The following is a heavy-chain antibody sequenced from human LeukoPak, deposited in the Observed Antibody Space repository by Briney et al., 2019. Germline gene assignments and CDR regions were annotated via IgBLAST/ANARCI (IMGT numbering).Heavy chain of an antibody. Sequence: SETLSLTCTVSGGSISSSSYYWGWIRQPPGKGLEWIGSIYYSGSTYYNPSLKSRVTISVDTSKNQFSLKLSSVTAADTAVYYCASTYYYDSSGHSWGQGTLVTVSS. CDR2: IYYSGST. J-gene: IGHJ4*02. CDR3: ASTYYYDSSGHS. V-gene: IGHV4-39*01. CDR1: GGSISSSSYY. D-gene: IGHD3-22*01.